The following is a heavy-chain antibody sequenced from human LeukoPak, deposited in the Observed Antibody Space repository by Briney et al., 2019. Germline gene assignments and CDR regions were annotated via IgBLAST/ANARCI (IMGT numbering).Heavy chain of an antibody. CDR2: IRYDGSNK. Sequence: HPGGSLRLSCAASGSTFSSYGMHWVRQAPGKGLEWVAFIRYDGSNKYYADSVKGRFTISRDNSKNTLYLQMNSLRAEDTAVYYCAKDIVVVPAAIILSVAFDIWGQGTMVTVSS. V-gene: IGHV3-30*02. J-gene: IGHJ3*02. D-gene: IGHD2-2*01. CDR1: GSTFSSYG. CDR3: AKDIVVVPAAIILSVAFDI.